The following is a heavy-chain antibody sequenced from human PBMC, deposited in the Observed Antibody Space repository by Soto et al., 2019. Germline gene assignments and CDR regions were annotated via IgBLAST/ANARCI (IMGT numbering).Heavy chain of an antibody. J-gene: IGHJ4*02. CDR1: GGSISSYY. Sequence: SETLSLTCTVSGGSISSYYWSWIRQPPGKGLEWIGYIYYSGSTNYNPSLKSRVTISVDTSKNQFSLKLSSLTAADTAVYYCARQADYYGSGSYYRFDYWGQGTLVTVSS. D-gene: IGHD3-10*01. CDR2: IYYSGST. CDR3: ARQADYYGSGSYYRFDY. V-gene: IGHV4-59*08.